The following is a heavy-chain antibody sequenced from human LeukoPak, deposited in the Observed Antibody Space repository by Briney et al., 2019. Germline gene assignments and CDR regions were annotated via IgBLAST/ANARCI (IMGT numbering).Heavy chain of an antibody. V-gene: IGHV1-8*01. CDR1: GYTFTSYD. J-gene: IGHJ6*02. D-gene: IGHD3-3*01. Sequence: ASVKVSCKASGYTFTSYDINWVRQATGQGLEWMGWMNPNSGNTGYAQKFQGRVTMTRNTSISTAYMELSSLRSEDTAVYYCARRSGYFYYYCYGMDVWGQGTTVTVSS. CDR3: ARRSGYFYYYCYGMDV. CDR2: MNPNSGNT.